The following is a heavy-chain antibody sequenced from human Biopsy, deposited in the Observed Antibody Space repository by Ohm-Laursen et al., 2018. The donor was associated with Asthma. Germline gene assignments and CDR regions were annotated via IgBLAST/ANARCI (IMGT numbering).Heavy chain of an antibody. Sequence: SDTLSLTCGLSGGSGGYMKSGNYYWGWIRQPPGKGLEWIGSIYYSGTTYYNPSLESRVAVSADTSKNQFSLKLTSATAADTAVYYCVRGSSSWHHGPFHYYYGLDVWGQGTTATVSS. CDR2: IYYSGTT. D-gene: IGHD6-13*01. CDR3: VRGSSSWHHGPFHYYYGLDV. CDR1: GGSGGYMKSGNYY. V-gene: IGHV4-39*01. J-gene: IGHJ6*02.